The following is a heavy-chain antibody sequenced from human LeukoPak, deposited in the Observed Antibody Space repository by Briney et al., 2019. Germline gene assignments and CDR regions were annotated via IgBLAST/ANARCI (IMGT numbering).Heavy chain of an antibody. D-gene: IGHD2-15*01. V-gene: IGHV4-39*07. CDR1: GGSISSSSYH. CDR2: IYYSGST. Sequence: SETLSLTCTVSGGSISSSSYHWGWIRQPPGKGLEWIGSIYYSGSTYYNPSLKSRVTISVDTSKNQFSLKLSSVTAADTAVYYCANLLGYCSGGSCYGWFDPWGQGTLVTVSS. J-gene: IGHJ5*02. CDR3: ANLLGYCSGGSCYGWFDP.